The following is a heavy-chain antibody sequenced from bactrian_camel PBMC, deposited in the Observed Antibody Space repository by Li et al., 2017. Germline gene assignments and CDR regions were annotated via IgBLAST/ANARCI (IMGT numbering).Heavy chain of an antibody. J-gene: IGHJ4*01. D-gene: IGHD1*01. V-gene: IGHV3S54*01. CDR1: GYTTRTNC. CDR2: IYTIGGNT. Sequence: HVQLVESGGVSVPPGGSMTLSCTPSGYTTRTNCMGWFRQAPGKQREGVAAIYTIGGNTFYADSVKGRFTISQDNAKNTVTLQMNSLKTEDTAMYYCTNLIYSGQGTQVTVS.